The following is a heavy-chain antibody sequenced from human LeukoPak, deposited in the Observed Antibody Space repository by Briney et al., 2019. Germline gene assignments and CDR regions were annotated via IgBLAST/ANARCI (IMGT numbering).Heavy chain of an antibody. CDR3: ARDPRSSGWYRYYYMDV. Sequence: KPGGSLRLSCAASGFTFSSYSMNWVRQAPGKGLEWVSSISSSSYIYYADSVKGRFTISRDNAKNSLYLQMNSLRAEDTAVYYCARDPRSSGWYRYYYMDVWGKGTTVTVSS. J-gene: IGHJ6*03. CDR2: ISSSSYI. V-gene: IGHV3-21*01. D-gene: IGHD6-19*01. CDR1: GFTFSSYS.